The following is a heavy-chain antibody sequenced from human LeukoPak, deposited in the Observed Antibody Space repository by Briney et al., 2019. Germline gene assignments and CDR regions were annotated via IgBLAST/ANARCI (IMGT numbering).Heavy chain of an antibody. Sequence: ASVKVSCKASGYTFTSYGISWVRQAPGQGLEWMGWISAYNGNTNYAQKLQGRVTMTTDTSTSTAYMELRSLRSDDTAVYYCARRVAITRYCSSTSCFPGWFDPWGQGTLVTVSS. CDR2: ISAYNGNT. V-gene: IGHV1-18*01. D-gene: IGHD2-2*01. J-gene: IGHJ5*02. CDR1: GYTFTSYG. CDR3: ARRVAITRYCSSTSCFPGWFDP.